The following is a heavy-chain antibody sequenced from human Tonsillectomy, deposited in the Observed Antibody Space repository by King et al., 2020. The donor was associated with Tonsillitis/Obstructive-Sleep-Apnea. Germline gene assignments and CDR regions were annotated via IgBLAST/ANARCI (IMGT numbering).Heavy chain of an antibody. Sequence: QVQLQQWGAGLLKPSETLSLTCAVYGGSFSGYYWSWIRQPPGKGLEWIGEINPSGSTNYNPSLKSRVTISVDTSKNQFSLKLSSVTAADTAVYYCASFLYCSSTSCFDYWGRGTLGTVSS. D-gene: IGHD2-2*01. CDR3: ASFLYCSSTSCFDY. J-gene: IGHJ4*02. CDR1: GGSFSGYY. V-gene: IGHV4-34*01. CDR2: INPSGST.